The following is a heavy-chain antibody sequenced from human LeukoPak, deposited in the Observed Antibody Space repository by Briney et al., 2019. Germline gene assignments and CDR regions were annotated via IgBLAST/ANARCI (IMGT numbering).Heavy chain of an antibody. D-gene: IGHD3-22*01. J-gene: IGHJ4*02. CDR2: INSGSGTV. V-gene: IGHV3-48*04. CDR1: GLAFSTYR. Sequence: GGSLRLSCATSGLAFSTYRMPWVRQAPGKGLEWVSCINSGSGTVYYADSVRGRFTISRDDAKNFLYLQMNGLRVEDTAVYYCARDADSSGYYYGPFDYWGQGTLVTVSS. CDR3: ARDADSSGYYYGPFDY.